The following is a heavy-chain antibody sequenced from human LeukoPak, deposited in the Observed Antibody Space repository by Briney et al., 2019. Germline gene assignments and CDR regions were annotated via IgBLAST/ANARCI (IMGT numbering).Heavy chain of an antibody. J-gene: IGHJ2*01. Sequence: GSLRLSCAAPGFTFSTYSMNWVRQAPGKGLEWVSSISTTSSYMYYADSVKGRFTISRDNAKKSLYLQMNSLRAEDTAVYYCARDRDFYRFFDLWGRGTLVTVSS. CDR1: GFTFSTYS. V-gene: IGHV3-21*01. D-gene: IGHD2/OR15-2a*01. CDR3: ARDRDFYRFFDL. CDR2: ISTTSSYM.